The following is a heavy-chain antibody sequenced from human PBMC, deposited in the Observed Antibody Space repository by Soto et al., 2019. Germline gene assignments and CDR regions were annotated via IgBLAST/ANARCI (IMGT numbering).Heavy chain of an antibody. Sequence: SETLSLTCTVSGGSISSYYWSWIRQPPGKGLEWIGYIYYSGSTNYNPSLKSRVTISVDTSKNQFSLKLSSVTAAATAVYYCARGLPRRGFLEPWGQGTLVTVSS. CDR1: GGSISSYY. V-gene: IGHV4-59*01. CDR3: ARGLPRRGFLEP. J-gene: IGHJ5*02. D-gene: IGHD3-3*01. CDR2: IYYSGST.